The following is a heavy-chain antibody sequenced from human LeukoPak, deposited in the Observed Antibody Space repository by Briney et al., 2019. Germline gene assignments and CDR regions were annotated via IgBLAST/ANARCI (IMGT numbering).Heavy chain of an antibody. CDR1: GGSISSNSYF. Sequence: SETLSLTCIASGGSISSNSYFWSWIRQPAGKGLEWIGRIHSSGSTNYNPSLKSRVTISVEKSKNQFSLKLSSVTAADTAVYYCARDAVSRTYASDIWGQGTMVTVSS. D-gene: IGHD2-2*01. V-gene: IGHV4-61*02. J-gene: IGHJ3*02. CDR3: ARDAVSRTYASDI. CDR2: IHSSGST.